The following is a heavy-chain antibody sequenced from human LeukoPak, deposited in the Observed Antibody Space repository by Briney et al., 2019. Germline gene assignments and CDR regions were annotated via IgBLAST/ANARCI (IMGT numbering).Heavy chain of an antibody. CDR2: INPNSGGT. Sequence: GASVKVSCKASGYSFTGYYMHWVRQAPGQGLEWMGWINPNSGGTDSSQNFQGRVAMTRDTSITTAYMELSRLTSDDTAVYYCAREGIPGIAVAGTVDYWGQGTLVTVSS. CDR3: AREGIPGIAVAGTVDY. D-gene: IGHD6-19*01. CDR1: GYSFTGYY. J-gene: IGHJ4*02. V-gene: IGHV1-2*02.